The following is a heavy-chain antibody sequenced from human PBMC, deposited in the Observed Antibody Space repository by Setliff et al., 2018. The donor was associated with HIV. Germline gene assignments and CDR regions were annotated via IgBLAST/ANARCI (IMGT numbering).Heavy chain of an antibody. CDR3: TRLGSYEGY. CDR2: IRSKAYGGTT. J-gene: IGHJ4*02. D-gene: IGHD5-18*01. V-gene: IGHV3-49*04. CDR1: GSTFGDYA. Sequence: PGGSLRLSCTASGSTFGDYAMSWVRQAPGKGLEWVGFIRSKAYGGTTEYAASVKGRFTISRDDSKSIAYLQMNSLKTEDTAVYYCTRLGSYEGYWGQGTLVTVSS.